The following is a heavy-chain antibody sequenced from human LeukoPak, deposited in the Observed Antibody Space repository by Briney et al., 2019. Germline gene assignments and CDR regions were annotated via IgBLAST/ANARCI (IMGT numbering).Heavy chain of an antibody. CDR3: ARGRMATIDY. CDR2: INHSGST. J-gene: IGHJ4*02. V-gene: IGHV4-34*01. D-gene: IGHD5-24*01. Sequence: SETLSLTCAVYGGSFSGYYWSWIRQPPGKGLEWIGEINHSGSTNYNPSLKSRVTISVDTSKNQFSLKLSSVTAADTAVYYCARGRMATIDYWGQGTLVTVSS. CDR1: GGSFSGYY.